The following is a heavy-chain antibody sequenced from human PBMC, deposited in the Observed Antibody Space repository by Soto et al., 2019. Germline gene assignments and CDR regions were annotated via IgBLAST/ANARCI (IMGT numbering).Heavy chain of an antibody. J-gene: IGHJ3*02. Sequence: GASVKVSCKASGYTFTSYGISWVRQAPGQGLEWMGWISAYNGNTNYAQKLQGRVTMTTDTSTSTAYMELRSLRSDDTAVYYCARVRAARPNDAFDIWGQGTMVTVSS. V-gene: IGHV1-18*01. CDR3: ARVRAARPNDAFDI. CDR1: GYTFTSYG. CDR2: ISAYNGNT. D-gene: IGHD6-6*01.